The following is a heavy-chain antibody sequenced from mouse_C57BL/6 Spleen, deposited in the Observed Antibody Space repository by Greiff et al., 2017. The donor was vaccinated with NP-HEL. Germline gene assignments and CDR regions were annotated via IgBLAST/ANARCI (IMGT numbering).Heavy chain of an antibody. CDR2: IWSDGST. Sequence: VHLVESGPGLVAPSQSLSITCTVSGFSFTSYGVHWVRQPPGKGLEWLVVIWSDGSTTYNSALKSRLSISKDNSKSQVFLKMNSLQTDDTAMYYCDRQRGNYWYFDVWGTGTTVTVSS. CDR3: DRQRGNYWYFDV. D-gene: IGHD2-1*01. CDR1: GFSFTSYG. V-gene: IGHV2-6-1*01. J-gene: IGHJ1*03.